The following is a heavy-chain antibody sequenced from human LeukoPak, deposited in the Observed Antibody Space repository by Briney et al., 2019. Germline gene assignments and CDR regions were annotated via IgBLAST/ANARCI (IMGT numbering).Heavy chain of an antibody. CDR1: GGSFSGYY. D-gene: IGHD6-13*01. CDR3: ARRYSSSWYFDY. J-gene: IGHJ4*02. Sequence: PSETLSLTCAVYGGSFSGYYWSWIRQPPGKGLEWIGEINHSGSTNYNPSLKSRVTMSADTSKNQFSLKLSSVTAADTAVYYCARRYSSSWYFDYWGQGTLVTVSS. CDR2: INHSGST. V-gene: IGHV4-34*01.